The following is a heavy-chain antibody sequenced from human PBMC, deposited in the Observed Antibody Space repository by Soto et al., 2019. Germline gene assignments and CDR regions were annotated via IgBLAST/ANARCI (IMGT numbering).Heavy chain of an antibody. Sequence: GGSLRLSCAASGFTFSDYYMSWIRQAPGKGLEWVSYISSSGSTIYYADSVKGRFTISRDNAKNSLYLQMNSLRAEDTAVYYCACRQYNWNYAWFDPWGQGTLVTVSS. J-gene: IGHJ5*02. CDR1: GFTFSDYY. D-gene: IGHD1-7*01. V-gene: IGHV3-11*01. CDR3: ACRQYNWNYAWFDP. CDR2: ISSSGSTI.